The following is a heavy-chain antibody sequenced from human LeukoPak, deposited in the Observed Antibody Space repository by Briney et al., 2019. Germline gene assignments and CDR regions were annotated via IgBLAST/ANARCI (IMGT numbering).Heavy chain of an antibody. D-gene: IGHD3-22*01. V-gene: IGHV6-1*01. CDR1: GDSVSSNSAA. Sequence: SQTLSLTCAISGDSVSSNSAAWNWIRQSPSRGLEWLGRTYYRSKWYNDYAVSVKSRITINPDTSKNQFSLQLNSVTPEDTAAYYCARDPRYYDSSGYGAFDIWGQGTMVTVSS. CDR2: TYYRSKWYN. J-gene: IGHJ3*02. CDR3: ARDPRYYDSSGYGAFDI.